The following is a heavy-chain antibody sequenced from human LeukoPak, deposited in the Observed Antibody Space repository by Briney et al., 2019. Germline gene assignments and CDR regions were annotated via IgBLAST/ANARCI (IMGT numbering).Heavy chain of an antibody. CDR3: ARDITIFGGETRYFDY. D-gene: IGHD3-3*01. CDR2: IYYRGST. CDR1: GGSISSYY. V-gene: IGHV4-59*01. Sequence: SETLSLTCTVSGGSISSYYWSWIRQPPGKGLEWIGYIYYRGSTNYNPSLKSRVTISVDTSKNQFSLKLSSVTAAGTAVYYCARDITIFGGETRYFDYWGQGTLVTVSS. J-gene: IGHJ4*02.